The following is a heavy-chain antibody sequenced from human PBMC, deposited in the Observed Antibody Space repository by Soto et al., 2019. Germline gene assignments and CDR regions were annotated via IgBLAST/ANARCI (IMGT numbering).Heavy chain of an antibody. V-gene: IGHV3-33*01. CDR1: GFTFSSYG. Sequence: PGGSLRLSCAASGFTFSSYGMHWVRQAPGKGLEWVAVIWYDGSNKYYADSVKGRFTISRDNSKNTLYLQMNSLRAEDTAVYYCARGYYDSSGQDAFDIWGQGTMVTVSS. CDR2: IWYDGSNK. CDR3: ARGYYDSSGQDAFDI. D-gene: IGHD3-22*01. J-gene: IGHJ3*02.